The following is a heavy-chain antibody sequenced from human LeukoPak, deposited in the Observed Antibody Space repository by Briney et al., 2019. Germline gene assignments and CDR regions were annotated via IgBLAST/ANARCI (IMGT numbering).Heavy chain of an antibody. Sequence: SVKVSCKASGGTFSSYAISWVRQAPGQGLEWMGGIIPIFGTANYAQKFQGRVTITTDESTSTAYMELSSLRSEDTAVYYRARTTSVEMATIGFDYWGQGTLVTVSS. CDR2: IIPIFGTA. CDR3: ARTTSVEMATIGFDY. CDR1: GGTFSSYA. D-gene: IGHD5-24*01. V-gene: IGHV1-69*05. J-gene: IGHJ4*02.